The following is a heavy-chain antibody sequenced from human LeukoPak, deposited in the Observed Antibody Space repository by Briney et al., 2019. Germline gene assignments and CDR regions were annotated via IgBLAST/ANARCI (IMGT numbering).Heavy chain of an antibody. Sequence: PGGSLRLSCAASGFTVSSNYMSWVRQAPGKGLEWVSVIYSGGSTYYADSVKGRFTISRDNSKNTLYLQMNSLRAEDTAMYYCTRESGYSSSWYPGGYYYYGMDVWGQGTTVTVSS. D-gene: IGHD6-13*01. J-gene: IGHJ6*02. V-gene: IGHV3-66*01. CDR1: GFTVSSNY. CDR2: IYSGGST. CDR3: TRESGYSSSWYPGGYYYYGMDV.